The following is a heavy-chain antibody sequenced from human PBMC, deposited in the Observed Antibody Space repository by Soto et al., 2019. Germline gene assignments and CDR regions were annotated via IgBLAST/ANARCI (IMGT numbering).Heavy chain of an antibody. CDR1: GFTFSSYG. V-gene: IGHV3-33*01. Sequence: SLRLSCAASGFTFSSYGMHWVRQAPGKGLEWVAVIWYDGSNKYYADSVKGRFTISRDNSKNTLYLQMNSLRAEDTAVYYCARDLTVLRYFDWLTTGMDVWGQGTTVTVSS. J-gene: IGHJ6*02. D-gene: IGHD3-9*01. CDR3: ARDLTVLRYFDWLTTGMDV. CDR2: IWYDGSNK.